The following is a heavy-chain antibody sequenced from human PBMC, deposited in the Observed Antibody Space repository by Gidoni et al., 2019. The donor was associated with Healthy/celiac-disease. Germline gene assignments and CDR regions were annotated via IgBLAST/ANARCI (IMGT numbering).Heavy chain of an antibody. CDR1: GFTFSSYG. CDR2: ISYDGSNK. D-gene: IGHD3-3*01. J-gene: IGHJ5*02. CDR3: AKDLDDFWSGPVGWFDP. V-gene: IGHV3-30*18. Sequence: QVQLVESGGGVVQPGRSLRLSCAASGFTFSSYGMNWVRQAPGKGLEWVAVISYDGSNKYYADSVKGRFTISRDNSKNTLYLQMNSLRAEDTAVYYCAKDLDDFWSGPVGWFDPWGQGTLVTVSS.